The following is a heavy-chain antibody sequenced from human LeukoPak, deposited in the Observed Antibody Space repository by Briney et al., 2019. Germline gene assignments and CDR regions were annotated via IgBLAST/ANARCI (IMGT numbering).Heavy chain of an antibody. J-gene: IGHJ4*02. D-gene: IGHD3-16*01. CDR3: ARDGSFGSPQY. CDR1: GDSISGYY. Sequence: PSETLSLTCTVSGDSISGYYRSWIRQPAGKGLEWIGRIYSSGSTNYNPSLKSRVTMSVDTSKNQFSLRLTSVTAADTATYYCARDGSFGSPQYWGQGTLVTVSS. CDR2: IYSSGST. V-gene: IGHV4-4*07.